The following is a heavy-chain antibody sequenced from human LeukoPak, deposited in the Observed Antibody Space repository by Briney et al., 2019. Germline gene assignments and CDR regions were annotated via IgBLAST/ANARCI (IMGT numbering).Heavy chain of an antibody. V-gene: IGHV3-15*01. CDR2: IKSKTDGGTT. CDR3: TYSRLANYYYYGMDV. J-gene: IGHJ6*02. D-gene: IGHD2-21*01. Sequence: GGSLRLSCAASGFTFSNAWMSWVRQAPGKGLEWVGRIKSKTDGGTTDYAAPVKGRFTISRDDSKNTLYLQMNSLKTEDTAVYYCTYSRLANYYYYGMDVWGQGTTVTVSS. CDR1: GFTFSNAW.